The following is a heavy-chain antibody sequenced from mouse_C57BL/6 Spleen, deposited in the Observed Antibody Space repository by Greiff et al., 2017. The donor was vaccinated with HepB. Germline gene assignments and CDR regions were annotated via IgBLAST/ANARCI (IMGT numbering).Heavy chain of an antibody. CDR2: IDPETGGT. J-gene: IGHJ1*03. Sequence: VNVVESGAELVRPGASVTLSCKASGYTFTDYEMHWVKQTPVHGLEWIGAIDPETGGTAYNQKFKGKAILTADKSSSTASMELRSLTSEDSAVYYCTRGDSNYRYWYFDVWGTGTTVTVSS. V-gene: IGHV1-15*01. D-gene: IGHD2-5*01. CDR3: TRGDSNYRYWYFDV. CDR1: GYTFTDYE.